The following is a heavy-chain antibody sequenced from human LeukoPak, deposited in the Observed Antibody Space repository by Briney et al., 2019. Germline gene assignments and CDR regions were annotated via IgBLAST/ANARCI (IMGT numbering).Heavy chain of an antibody. CDR1: GFTFSSYG. Sequence: GGSLRLSCAASGFTFSSYGMHWVRQAPGKGLEWVAVISYDGSNKYYADSVKGRFTISRDNSKNTLFLQMNSLRVEDTAPYYCAKSVAIYFYYGLDVWGQGTTVTVSS. J-gene: IGHJ6*02. D-gene: IGHD3-3*01. CDR2: ISYDGSNK. V-gene: IGHV3-30*18. CDR3: AKSVAIYFYYGLDV.